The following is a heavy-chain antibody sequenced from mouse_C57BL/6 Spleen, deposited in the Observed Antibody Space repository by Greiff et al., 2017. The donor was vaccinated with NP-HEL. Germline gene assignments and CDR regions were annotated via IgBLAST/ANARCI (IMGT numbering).Heavy chain of an antibody. CDR2: IDPSDSYT. CDR3: ARVSNYMDY. D-gene: IGHD2-5*01. V-gene: IGHV1-59*01. J-gene: IGHJ4*01. CDR1: GYTFTSYW. Sequence: VQLQQPGAELVRPGTSVKLSCKASGYTFTSYWMHWVKQRPGQGLEWIGVIDPSDSYTNYNQKFKGKATLPVDTSSSTAYMQLSSLTSEDSAVYYCARVSNYMDYWGQGTSVTVSS.